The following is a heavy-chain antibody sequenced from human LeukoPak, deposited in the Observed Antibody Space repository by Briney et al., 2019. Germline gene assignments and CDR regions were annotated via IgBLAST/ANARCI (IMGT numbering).Heavy chain of an antibody. CDR3: ARGPFDY. CDR2: IYYSGST. CDR1: GGSISSSSYY. Sequence: SETLSLTCTVSGGSISSSSYYWGWIRQPPGKGLEWIGSIYYSGSTYYNPSLKSRVTISVDTSKNRFSLKLSSVTAADTAVYYCARGPFDYWGQGTLVTVSS. J-gene: IGHJ4*02. V-gene: IGHV4-39*01.